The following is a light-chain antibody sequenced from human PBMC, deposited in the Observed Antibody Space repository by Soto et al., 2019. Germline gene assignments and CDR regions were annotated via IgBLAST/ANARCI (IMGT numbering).Light chain of an antibody. CDR3: QHYGSSRPFT. V-gene: IGKV3-20*01. Sequence: EVVLTQSPAILSLSLGERATLSCRASRSIDNSLALYQHRPGQAPRLLIYGASSRAAGIPDRFSGSGSGTDFTLTISRLEPEDCAVYYCQHYGSSRPFTFGPGTKVDVK. CDR2: GAS. J-gene: IGKJ3*01. CDR1: RSIDNS.